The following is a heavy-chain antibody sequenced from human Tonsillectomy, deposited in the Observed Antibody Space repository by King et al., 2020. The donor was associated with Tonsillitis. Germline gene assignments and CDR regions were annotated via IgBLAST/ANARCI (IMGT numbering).Heavy chain of an antibody. J-gene: IGHJ4*02. CDR3: ARGAYGGTYLPFSDY. D-gene: IGHD4/OR15-4a*01. Sequence: VQLVQSGAEVKKPGASVKVACKATAYTFTNYYMNWVRQAPGQGLEWMGWLDPNSGDTNYAQEFQGRVTMTRDTSISTAYMELSRLESDDTAVYFCARGAYGGTYLPFSDYWGQGTLVTVSS. V-gene: IGHV1-2*02. CDR2: LDPNSGDT. CDR1: AYTFTNYY.